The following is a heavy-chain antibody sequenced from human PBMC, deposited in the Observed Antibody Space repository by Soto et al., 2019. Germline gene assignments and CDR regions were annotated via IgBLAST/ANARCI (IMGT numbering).Heavy chain of an antibody. D-gene: IGHD3-3*01. CDR1: GYTFTSYG. Sequence: ASVKVSCKASGYTFTSYGISWVRQAPGQGLEWMGWISAYNGNTNYAQKLQGRVTMTTDTSTSTAYMELRSLRSDDTAVYYCARDRGYDFWSGYDYYGMDVWGKGPTVTVSS. CDR2: ISAYNGNT. CDR3: ARDRGYDFWSGYDYYGMDV. V-gene: IGHV1-18*04. J-gene: IGHJ6*04.